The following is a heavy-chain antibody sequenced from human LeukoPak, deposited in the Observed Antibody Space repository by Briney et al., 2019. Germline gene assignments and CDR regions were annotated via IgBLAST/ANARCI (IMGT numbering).Heavy chain of an antibody. CDR3: AKARPGGDAGDLDY. Sequence: GGSLRLSCAASGFTFSSYAMSWVRQAPGKGLEWVSAISGSGGSTYYADSVKGRFTISRDNSKNTLYLQMDSLRAEDTAVYYCAKARPGGDAGDLDYWGQGTLVTVSS. CDR1: GFTFSSYA. J-gene: IGHJ4*02. V-gene: IGHV3-23*01. D-gene: IGHD2-21*02. CDR2: ISGSGGST.